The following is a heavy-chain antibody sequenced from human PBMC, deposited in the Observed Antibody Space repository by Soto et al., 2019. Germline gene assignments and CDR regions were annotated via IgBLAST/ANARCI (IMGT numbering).Heavy chain of an antibody. CDR1: GYSLTSYW. D-gene: IGHD6-13*01. CDR3: ATRIAAAGTNYYYYGMDV. CDR2: IDPSDSYT. J-gene: IGHJ6*02. V-gene: IGHV5-10-1*01. Sequence: GESLKISCKGSGYSLTSYWISWVRQMPGKGLEWMGRIDPSDSYTNYSPSFQGHVTISADKSISTAYLQWSSLKASDTAMYYCATRIAAAGTNYYYYGMDVWGQGTTVTVSS.